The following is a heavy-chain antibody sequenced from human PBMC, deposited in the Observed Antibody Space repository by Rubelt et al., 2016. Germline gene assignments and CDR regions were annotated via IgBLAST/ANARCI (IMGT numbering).Heavy chain of an antibody. CDR1: GYTFTSYA. CDR2: INAGNGNT. J-gene: IGHJ6*02. CDR3: AGSGFDYDILTGYYNYYGMDV. V-gene: IGHV1-3*01. Sequence: QVQLVQSGAEVKKPGASVKVSCKASGYTFTSYAMHWVRQAPGQRLEWMGWINAGNGNTKYSQKFQGRGTITRETAASTAYMGLSSLRSEDTAVYYCAGSGFDYDILTGYYNYYGMDVWGQGTTVTVSS. D-gene: IGHD3-9*01.